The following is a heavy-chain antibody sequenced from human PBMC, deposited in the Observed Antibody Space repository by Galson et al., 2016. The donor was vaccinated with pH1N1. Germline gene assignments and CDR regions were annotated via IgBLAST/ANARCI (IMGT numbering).Heavy chain of an antibody. D-gene: IGHD1/OR15-1a*01. CDR3: AKGGRVGTEGYYYALDV. Sequence: SLRLSCAAPGFIFSSYAMTWVRQAPGKGPEWVSAISAASTRTYYPDSVKGRFIISRDNSKNTLYLQMNSLRAEDTAEYYCAKGGRVGTEGYYYALDVWGQGTTVIVSS. J-gene: IGHJ6*02. CDR1: GFIFSSYA. CDR2: ISAASTRT. V-gene: IGHV3-23*01.